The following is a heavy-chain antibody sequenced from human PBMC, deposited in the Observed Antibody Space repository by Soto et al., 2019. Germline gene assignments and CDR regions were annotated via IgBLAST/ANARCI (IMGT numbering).Heavy chain of an antibody. Sequence: EVQLVETGGGLIQPGGSLRLSCAASGFSVSSNYMNWVRQSPGKGLEWVSVIYSGGDTHYTDSVKGRFTVSRDTSENTLFLEMKSLRAEDTAIYYCARDPFSQYSHETSGCHNWGLGTLVTVSS. CDR3: ARDPFSQYSHETSGCHN. D-gene: IGHD3-22*01. V-gene: IGHV3-53*02. J-gene: IGHJ4*02. CDR2: IYSGGDT. CDR1: GFSVSSNY.